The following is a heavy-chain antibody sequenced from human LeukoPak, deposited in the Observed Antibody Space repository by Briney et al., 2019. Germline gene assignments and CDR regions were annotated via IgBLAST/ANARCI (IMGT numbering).Heavy chain of an antibody. CDR2: IYTSGST. J-gene: IGHJ1*01. CDR3: ARGSGRITMIVVARAEYFQH. D-gene: IGHD3-22*01. V-gene: IGHV4-4*07. Sequence: ASETLSLTCTVSGGSISSYYWSWIRQPPGKGLEWIGRIYTSGSTNYNPSLKSRVTMSVDTSKNQFSLKLSSVTAADTAVYYCARGSGRITMIVVARAEYFQHWGQGTLVTVSS. CDR1: GGSISSYY.